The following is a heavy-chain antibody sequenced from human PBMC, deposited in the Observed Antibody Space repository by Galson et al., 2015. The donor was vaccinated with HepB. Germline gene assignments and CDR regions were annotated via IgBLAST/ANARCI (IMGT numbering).Heavy chain of an antibody. J-gene: IGHJ4*02. CDR3: ARDQGYDSSGYYHG. CDR2: INPNSGGT. Sequence: SVTVSCKASGYTFTGYYMHWVRQAPGQGLEWMGWINPNSGGTNYAQKFQGRVTMTRDTSISTAYMELSRLRSDDTAVYYCARDQGYDSSGYYHGWGQGTLVTASS. CDR1: GYTFTGYY. D-gene: IGHD3-22*01. V-gene: IGHV1-2*02.